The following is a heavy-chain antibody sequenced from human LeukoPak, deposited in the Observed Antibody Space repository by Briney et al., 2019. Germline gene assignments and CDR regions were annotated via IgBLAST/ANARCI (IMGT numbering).Heavy chain of an antibody. CDR3: ARGSSSGYYPIDY. J-gene: IGHJ4*02. V-gene: IGHV4-34*01. CDR1: GGSFSGYY. Sequence: SETLSLTCAVYGGSFSGYYWSWIRQPPGKGLEWIGEINHSGRNTYNPSLKSRVTISMDTSKNQFSLKLTSVTAADTAVYYCARGSSSGYYPIDYWGQGILVTVSS. D-gene: IGHD3-22*01. CDR2: INHSGRN.